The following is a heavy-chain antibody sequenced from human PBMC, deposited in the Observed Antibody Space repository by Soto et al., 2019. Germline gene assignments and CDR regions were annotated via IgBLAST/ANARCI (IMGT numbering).Heavy chain of an antibody. CDR3: ARDVVKGYCSGGSCYHAHWFDP. CDR2: IYYSGST. V-gene: IGHV4-59*01. Sequence: PSETLRLPWTVAGGTISDYGGSRIRQPPGKGLEWIGYIYYSGSTNYNPSLKSRVTISVDTSKNQFSLKLSSVTAADTAVYYCARDVVKGYCSGGSCYHAHWFDPWGQGTLVTVSS. CDR1: GGTISDYG. J-gene: IGHJ5*02. D-gene: IGHD2-15*01.